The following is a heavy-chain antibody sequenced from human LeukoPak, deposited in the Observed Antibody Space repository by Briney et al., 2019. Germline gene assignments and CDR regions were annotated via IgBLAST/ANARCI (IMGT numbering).Heavy chain of an antibody. Sequence: SQTLSLTCTVSGGSISSGGYYWSWIRQPPGKGLEWIGYIYYSGSTYYNPSLKSRVTISVDTSKNQFSLKLSSVTAADTAVYYCARDLGDYGKTGFDPWGQGTLVTVSS. D-gene: IGHD4-17*01. V-gene: IGHV4-31*03. CDR3: ARDLGDYGKTGFDP. CDR2: IYYSGST. J-gene: IGHJ5*02. CDR1: GGSISSGGYY.